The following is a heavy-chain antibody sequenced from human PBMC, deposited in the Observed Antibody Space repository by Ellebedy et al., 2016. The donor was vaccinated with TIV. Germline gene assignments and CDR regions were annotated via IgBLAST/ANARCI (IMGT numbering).Heavy chain of an antibody. D-gene: IGHD4-17*01. Sequence: ASVKVSXXASGYTFTSYGISWVRQAPGQGLEWMGWISAYNGNTNYAQKLQGRVTMTTDTSTSTAYMELRSLRSDDTAVYYCARDSPWATVTRFDYWGQGTLVTVSS. J-gene: IGHJ4*02. CDR1: GYTFTSYG. CDR2: ISAYNGNT. V-gene: IGHV1-18*04. CDR3: ARDSPWATVTRFDY.